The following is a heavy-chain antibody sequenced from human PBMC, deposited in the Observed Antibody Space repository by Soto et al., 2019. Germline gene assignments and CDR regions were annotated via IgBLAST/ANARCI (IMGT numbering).Heavy chain of an antibody. Sequence: QVQLVESGGGVVQPGRSLRLSCAASGFSFSISPMHWVRQAPGKGPEWVAIISYDGTNKFYADSVKGRFTISRDNSKSTLYLQVDSLRPEDAAVYYCARDPKTSGGQHWAFNYFDSWGQGTLVNVSS. CDR2: ISYDGTNK. D-gene: IGHD7-27*01. J-gene: IGHJ4*02. CDR3: ARDPKTSGGQHWAFNYFDS. V-gene: IGHV3-30-3*01. CDR1: GFSFSISP.